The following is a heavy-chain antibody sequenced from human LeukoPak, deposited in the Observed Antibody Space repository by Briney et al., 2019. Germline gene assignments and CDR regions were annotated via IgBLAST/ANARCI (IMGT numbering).Heavy chain of an antibody. CDR3: ARDRYYGSGSYSGFDY. J-gene: IGHJ4*02. CDR2: IKTDGSST. Sequence: GGSLRLCCAASGFTFSNYALHWVRQAPGKGLVWVSRIKTDGSSTSYADSVKGRFTISRDNAKNTLYLQMNSLRAEDTAVYYCARDRYYGSGSYSGFDYWGQGTLVTVSS. D-gene: IGHD3-10*01. CDR1: GFTFSNYA. V-gene: IGHV3-74*01.